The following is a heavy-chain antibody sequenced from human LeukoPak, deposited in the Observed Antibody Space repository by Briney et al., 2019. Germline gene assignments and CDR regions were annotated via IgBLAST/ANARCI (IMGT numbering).Heavy chain of an antibody. J-gene: IGHJ4*02. CDR2: ITPITGIA. D-gene: IGHD3-10*01. V-gene: IGHV1-69*04. CDR1: GCTFSSYA. CDR3: ERGNDYGSGSYYPDFDY. Sequence: GSSVRVSFKASGCTFSSYAISWVRQAPGQGLEWMGRITPITGIANQAQKFQGRVTIPAARSTGKAYMELSSLRSEDTAVYYCERGNDYGSGSYYPDFDYWGQGTLVAVSS.